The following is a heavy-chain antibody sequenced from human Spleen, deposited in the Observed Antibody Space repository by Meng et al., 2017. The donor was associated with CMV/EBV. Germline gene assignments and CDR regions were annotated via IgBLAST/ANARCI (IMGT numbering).Heavy chain of an antibody. CDR3: AREGYYDSSGLSGFYYYYGMDV. D-gene: IGHD3-22*01. V-gene: IGHV4-38-2*02. J-gene: IGHJ6*02. CDR2: INHSGST. Sequence: SETLSLTCTVSGYSISSAYYWGWIRQPPGKGLEWIGEINHSGSTNYNPSLKSRVTISVDTSKNQFSLKLSSVTAADTAVYYCAREGYYDSSGLSGFYYYYGMDVWGQGTTVTVSS. CDR1: GYSISSAYY.